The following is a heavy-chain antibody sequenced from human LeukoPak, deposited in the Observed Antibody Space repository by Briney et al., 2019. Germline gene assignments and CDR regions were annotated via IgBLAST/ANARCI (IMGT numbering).Heavy chain of an antibody. V-gene: IGHV4-34*01. D-gene: IGHD4-17*01. CDR3: AREGAVTNTLDY. CDR1: GGSFSGYY. J-gene: IGHJ4*02. Sequence: SETLSLTCAAYGGSFSGYYWSWIRQPPGKRLEWIGEVNHSGSTNYNPSLKSRVTISVDTSKNQFSLKLSSVTAADTAAYYCAREGAVTNTLDYWGQGTLVTVSS. CDR2: VNHSGST.